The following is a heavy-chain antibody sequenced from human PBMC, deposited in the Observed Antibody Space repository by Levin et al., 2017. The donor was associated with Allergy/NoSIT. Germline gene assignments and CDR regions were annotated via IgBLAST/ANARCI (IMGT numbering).Heavy chain of an antibody. Sequence: GGSLRLSCAASGFTFSTYGMHWVRQAPGKGLEWVAVISYDGSKKYYVDSVRGRFTISRDNSKNTLFLQMNSLRAEDKGVYYCAKDLAAPGDHYYYYYMDVWGKGTTVSVSS. CDR1: GFTFSTYG. V-gene: IGHV3-30*18. CDR3: AKDLAAPGDHYYYYYMDV. D-gene: IGHD6-13*01. CDR2: ISYDGSKK. J-gene: IGHJ6*03.